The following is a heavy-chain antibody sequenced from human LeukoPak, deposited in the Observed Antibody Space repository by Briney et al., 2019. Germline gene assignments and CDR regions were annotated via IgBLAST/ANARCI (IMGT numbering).Heavy chain of an antibody. V-gene: IGHV3-20*04. Sequence: PGGSLRLSCAASGFTFDDYGMSWVRQAPGKGLEWVSGINWNGGSTGYADSVKGRFTISRDNAKNSLYLQMNSLRAEDTALYYCARARGSVGSGSYSFFDYWGQGTLVTVSS. CDR1: GFTFDDYG. D-gene: IGHD3-10*01. CDR3: ARARGSVGSGSYSFFDY. CDR2: INWNGGST. J-gene: IGHJ4*02.